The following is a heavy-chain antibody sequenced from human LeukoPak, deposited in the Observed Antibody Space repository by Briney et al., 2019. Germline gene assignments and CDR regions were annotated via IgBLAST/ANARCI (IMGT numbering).Heavy chain of an antibody. J-gene: IGHJ3*01. D-gene: IGHD4-23*01. CDR2: IRKDGSEK. CDR3: ARYPTLETRNAFDL. V-gene: IGHV3-7*03. Sequence: GGSLRLSCAASGFTFSSYWMSWVRQAPGKGLEWVADIRKDGSEKYYVDSVKGRFTISRDNAKNSLYLEMNSLRAEDTAVYFCARYPTLETRNAFDLWGQGTMVTVSS. CDR1: GFTFSSYW.